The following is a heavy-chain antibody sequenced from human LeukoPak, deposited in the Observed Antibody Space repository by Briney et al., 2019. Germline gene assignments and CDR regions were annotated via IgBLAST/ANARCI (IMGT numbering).Heavy chain of an antibody. Sequence: GASVKVSCKASAYTFTGYYMHWVRQAPGQGLEWMGWINPNSGGTNYAQKFQGRVTMTRDTSISTAYMELSRLRSDDTAVYYCANIAVAGAYYYYGMDVWGQGTTVTVPS. CDR2: INPNSGGT. CDR1: AYTFTGYY. V-gene: IGHV1-2*02. D-gene: IGHD6-19*01. CDR3: ANIAVAGAYYYYGMDV. J-gene: IGHJ6*02.